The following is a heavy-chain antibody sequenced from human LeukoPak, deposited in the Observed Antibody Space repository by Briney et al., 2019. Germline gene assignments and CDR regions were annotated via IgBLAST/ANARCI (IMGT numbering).Heavy chain of an antibody. J-gene: IGHJ4*02. CDR2: INPNSGGT. CDR3: ASTSPGAGTTPLDY. V-gene: IGHV1-2*02. D-gene: IGHD1-7*01. Sequence: ASVKVSCKASGYTFTGYYMHWVRQAPGQGLEWMGWINPNSGGTNYAQKFQGRVTMTRDTSINTAYMELSRLRSDDTAVYYCASTSPGAGTTPLDYWGQGTLVTVSS. CDR1: GYTFTGYY.